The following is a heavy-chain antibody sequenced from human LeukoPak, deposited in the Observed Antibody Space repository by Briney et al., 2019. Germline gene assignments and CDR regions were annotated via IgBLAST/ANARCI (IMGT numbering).Heavy chain of an antibody. V-gene: IGHV3-43*02. CDR1: GFTFDDYA. Sequence: GGSLRLSCAASGFTFDDYAMNWVRQAPGKGLEWVSLISGDGDSTYYAQSVKGRFTISRDNSKNSLYLQMNSLRADATALYYCVKDHGFCADGVCYPYYYYGMDVWGQGTTVTVSS. J-gene: IGHJ6*02. CDR2: ISGDGDST. CDR3: VKDHGFCADGVCYPYYYYGMDV. D-gene: IGHD2-8*01.